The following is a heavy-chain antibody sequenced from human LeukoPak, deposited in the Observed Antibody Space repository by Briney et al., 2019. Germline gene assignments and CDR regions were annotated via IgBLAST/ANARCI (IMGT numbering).Heavy chain of an antibody. V-gene: IGHV4-59*01. CDR2: IYYSGST. Sequence: PSETLSLTCTASGGSISSYYWSWIRQPPGKGLEWIGYIYYSGSTNYNPSLKSRVTISVDTSKNQFSLKLSSVTAADTAVYYCAREGMAVAGFPFDYWGQGTLVTVSS. J-gene: IGHJ4*02. D-gene: IGHD6-19*01. CDR3: AREGMAVAGFPFDY. CDR1: GGSISSYY.